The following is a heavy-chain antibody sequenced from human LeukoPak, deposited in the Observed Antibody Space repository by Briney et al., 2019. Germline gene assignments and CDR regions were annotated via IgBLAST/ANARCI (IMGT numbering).Heavy chain of an antibody. CDR2: INSDGSST. CDR1: GFTFSSYW. CDR3: ARDTPLANCGGDCYSDAFDI. V-gene: IGHV3-74*01. J-gene: IGHJ3*02. D-gene: IGHD2-21*02. Sequence: GGSLRLSCAASGFTFSSYWMHWVRQAPGKGLVWVSRINSDGSSTTYADSVKGRFTISRDNAKNTLYPQMNSLTAEDTAVYYCARDTPLANCGGDCYSDAFDIWGQGTMVTVSS.